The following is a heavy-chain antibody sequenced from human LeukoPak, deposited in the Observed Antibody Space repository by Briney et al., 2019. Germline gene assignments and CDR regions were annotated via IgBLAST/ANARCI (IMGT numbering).Heavy chain of an antibody. D-gene: IGHD2-15*01. CDR1: GGSISTYY. CDR3: AREGCGGRCRFDY. Sequence: PSETLSLTCTVSGGSISTYYWSWIRQPPGKGLEWIGYIYHSGSTNYNPSLKSRVTISVDTSKNQFSLKLTSVTAADTAVYYCAREGCGGRCRFDYWGQGTLVTVSS. J-gene: IGHJ4*02. V-gene: IGHV4-59*01. CDR2: IYHSGST.